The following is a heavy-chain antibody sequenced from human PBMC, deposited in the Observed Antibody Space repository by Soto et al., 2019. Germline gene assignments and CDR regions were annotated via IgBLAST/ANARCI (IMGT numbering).Heavy chain of an antibody. CDR2: IIPIFGSA. D-gene: IGHD2-8*01. CDR1: GGIFSTYA. Sequence: QVQLVQSGAEVKKPGSSVKVSCKASGGIFSTYAVSWARQAPGQGLEWMGGIIPIFGSAIYAPKFQGRLTITADESTSTAYMELSSLRSEDTAMYYCARSGPCPNVVCFPYWFDPWGQGTLVTVSS. J-gene: IGHJ5*02. CDR3: ARSGPCPNVVCFPYWFDP. V-gene: IGHV1-69*01.